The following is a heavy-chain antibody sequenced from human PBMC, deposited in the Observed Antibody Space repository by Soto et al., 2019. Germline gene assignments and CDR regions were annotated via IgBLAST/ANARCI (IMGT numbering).Heavy chain of an antibody. CDR2: IYYSGST. Sequence: SETLSLTCTVSGGSISSYYWSWIRQPPGKGLEWIGYIYYSGSTNYNPSLKSRVTISVDTSKNQLSLKLTSVTAADTAVYYCAKDLREMATNTPDYWGQGTLVTVSS. CDR3: AKDLREMATNTPDY. CDR1: GGSISSYY. D-gene: IGHD5-12*01. J-gene: IGHJ4*02. V-gene: IGHV4-59*01.